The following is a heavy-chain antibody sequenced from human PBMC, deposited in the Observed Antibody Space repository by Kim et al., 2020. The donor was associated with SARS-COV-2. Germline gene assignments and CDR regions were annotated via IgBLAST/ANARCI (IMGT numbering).Heavy chain of an antibody. V-gene: IGHV4-39*01. CDR3: ASRYYFDY. J-gene: IGHJ4*02. CDR2: IYYSGST. CDR1: GGSISSSSYY. Sequence: SETLSLTCTVSGGSISSSSYYWGWIRQPPGKGLEWIGSIYYSGSTYYNPSLKSRVTISVDTSKNQFSLKLRSVTAADTAVYYCASRYYFDYWGQGTLVTVSS.